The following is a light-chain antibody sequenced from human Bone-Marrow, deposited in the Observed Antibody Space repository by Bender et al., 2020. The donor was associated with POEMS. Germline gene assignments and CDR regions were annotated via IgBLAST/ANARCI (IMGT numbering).Light chain of an antibody. Sequence: QSALTQPASVSGSPGQSITISCTGTSADVGSYTLVSWYQQYPGKAPQLMIYEVSKRPSGVSDRFSGSRSGTSASLAISGLQSEDEADYYCAVWDDSLNGWVFGGGTKLTVL. CDR3: AVWDDSLNGWV. J-gene: IGLJ3*02. V-gene: IGLV2-14*02. CDR2: EVS. CDR1: SADVGSYTL.